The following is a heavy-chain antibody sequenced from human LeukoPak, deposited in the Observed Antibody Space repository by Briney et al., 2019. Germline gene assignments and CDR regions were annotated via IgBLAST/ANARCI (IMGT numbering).Heavy chain of an antibody. CDR1: GYSFSGCW. CDR3: ASSMAVSGTYYCMDV. CDR2: CYPVYSDT. Sequence: GESSKISCKGSGYSFSGCWIGWVRQMPGKGREGMGICYPVYSDTRYLPSFQGQVTISVDKSISTAYLQWSSLKASDTAMYYCASSMAVSGTYYCMDVWGQGTTVTVSS. J-gene: IGHJ6*02. V-gene: IGHV5-51*01. D-gene: IGHD6-19*01.